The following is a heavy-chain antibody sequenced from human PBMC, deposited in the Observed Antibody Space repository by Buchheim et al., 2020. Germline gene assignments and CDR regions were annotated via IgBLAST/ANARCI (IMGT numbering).Heavy chain of an antibody. CDR1: GFTFSSYA. V-gene: IGHV3-30*04. J-gene: IGHJ4*02. Sequence: VQLVESGGGVVQPGRSLRLSCAASGFTFSSYAMHWVRQAPGKGLEWVAVISYVGSNKYYADSVKGRFTISRDNSKNTLYLQMNSLRAEDTAVYYCARDDTSDGNYDSSGFPPNFDYWGQGTL. D-gene: IGHD3-22*01. CDR3: ARDDTSDGNYDSSGFPPNFDY. CDR2: ISYVGSNK.